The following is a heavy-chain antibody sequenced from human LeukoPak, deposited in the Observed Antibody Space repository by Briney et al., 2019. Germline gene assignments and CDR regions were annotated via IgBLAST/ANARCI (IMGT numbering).Heavy chain of an antibody. CDR2: MNPNSGNT. CDR3: ARGRRDYYGSGKDYYFDY. Sequence: ASVKVSCKASGYTFTSYDINWVRQATGQGLEWMGWMNPNSGNTGYAQKFQGRVTMTRNTSISTAYMELGSLRSEDTAVYYCARGRRDYYGSGKDYYFDYWGQGTLVTVSS. J-gene: IGHJ4*02. V-gene: IGHV1-8*01. D-gene: IGHD3-10*01. CDR1: GYTFTSYD.